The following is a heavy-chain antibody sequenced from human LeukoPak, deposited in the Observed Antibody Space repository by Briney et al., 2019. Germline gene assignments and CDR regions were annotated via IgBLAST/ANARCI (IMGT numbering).Heavy chain of an antibody. CDR1: GFTFSSYE. V-gene: IGHV3-48*03. J-gene: IGHJ4*02. CDR2: ISSSGSTI. CDR3: ARDLVSSGGDY. Sequence: GGSLRLSCAASGFTFSSYEMNWVRQAPGKGLEWVSYISSSGSTICYVDFVKGRFTISRDNPRNSLYLQMNSLRAEDTAVYYCARDLVSSGGDYWGQGTLVTVSS. D-gene: IGHD2-8*02.